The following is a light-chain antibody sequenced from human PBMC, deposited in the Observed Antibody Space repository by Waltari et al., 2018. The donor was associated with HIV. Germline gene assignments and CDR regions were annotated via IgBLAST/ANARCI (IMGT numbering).Light chain of an antibody. CDR2: SNN. CDR1: SSTLGSNT. CDR3: AAWDGSLNGRVV. J-gene: IGLJ2*01. Sequence: QSVLTQPPSASGSPGPRVTISCSGSSSTLGSNTVNWYQQLPGTSPKLLIYSNNQRPSGVPDRFSGSKSGTSASLAISGLQSEDEADYYCAAWDGSLNGRVVFGGGTKLTVL. V-gene: IGLV1-44*01.